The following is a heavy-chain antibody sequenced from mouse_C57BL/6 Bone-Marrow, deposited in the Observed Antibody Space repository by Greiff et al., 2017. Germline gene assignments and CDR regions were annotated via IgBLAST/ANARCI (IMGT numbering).Heavy chain of an antibody. CDR3: ARYNFAWFAY. CDR2: IYPGSGST. V-gene: IGHV1-55*01. D-gene: IGHD1-3*01. J-gene: IGHJ3*01. CDR1: GYTFTSYW. Sequence: QVQLQQSGAELVKPGASVKMSCKASGYTFTSYWITWVKQRPGQGLEWIGDIYPGSGSTNYNEKFKRKATLTVDTSSSTAYMQLSSLTSGDSAVYYCARYNFAWFAYWGRGTLVTVSA.